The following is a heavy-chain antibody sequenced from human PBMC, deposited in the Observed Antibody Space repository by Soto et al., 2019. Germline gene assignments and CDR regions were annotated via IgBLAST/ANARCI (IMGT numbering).Heavy chain of an antibody. D-gene: IGHD5-18*01. V-gene: IGHV3-30*18. CDR1: GFTFSSYG. CDR2: ISYDGSNK. CDR3: AKGVSQYTPLALFDD. Sequence: GGSLRLSCAASGFTFSSYGMHWVRQAPGKGLEWVAVISYDGSNKYYADSVKGRFTISRDNSRNTAYLQMNGLRVEDTAVYYCAKGVSQYTPLALFDDWGRGTLVTVSS. J-gene: IGHJ4*02.